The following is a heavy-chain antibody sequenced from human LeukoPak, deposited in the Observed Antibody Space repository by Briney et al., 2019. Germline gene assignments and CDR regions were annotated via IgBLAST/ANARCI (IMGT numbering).Heavy chain of an antibody. Sequence: GGSLRLSCADSGFSISSNGMSWVRQAPGKGLEWVSAINESPPRTYYADSVKGRFTISRDDSKNTLYLQMNSLIAEDTAIYYCAKRQRLVKVYYGMDVWGQGTTVTVSS. CDR3: AKRQRLVKVYYGMDV. V-gene: IGHV3-23*01. D-gene: IGHD2-8*02. J-gene: IGHJ6*02. CDR2: INESPPRT. CDR1: GFSISSNG.